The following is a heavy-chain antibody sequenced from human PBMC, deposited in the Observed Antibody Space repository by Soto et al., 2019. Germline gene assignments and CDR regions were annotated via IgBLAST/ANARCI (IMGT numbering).Heavy chain of an antibody. V-gene: IGHV4-39*07. J-gene: IGHJ4*02. CDR2: IYYSGST. CDR3: ATYCISPSCFPDY. D-gene: IGHD2-2*01. CDR1: GGSISSSSYY. Sequence: PSETLSLTCTVSGGSISSSSYYWGWIRQPPGKGLEWIGSIYYSGSTYYNPSLKSRVTISVDTSKNQFSLKLSSVTAADTAFYYCATYCISPSCFPDYWGQGALVTVSS.